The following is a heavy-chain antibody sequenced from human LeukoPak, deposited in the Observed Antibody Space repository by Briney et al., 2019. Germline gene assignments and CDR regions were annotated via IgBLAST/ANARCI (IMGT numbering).Heavy chain of an antibody. D-gene: IGHD3-10*01. J-gene: IGHJ5*02. CDR3: ARDFGGMVREVYKYNWFDP. CDR2: IRSKSYGGTT. CDR1: GFTFGDYA. V-gene: IGHV3-49*04. Sequence: GGSLRLSCTASGFTFGDYAMSWVRQAPGKGLEWVGFIRSKSYGGTTEYAASVKGRITISRDDSKSIVYLQMNSLKTEDTAVYYCARDFGGMVREVYKYNWFDPWGQGTLVTVSS.